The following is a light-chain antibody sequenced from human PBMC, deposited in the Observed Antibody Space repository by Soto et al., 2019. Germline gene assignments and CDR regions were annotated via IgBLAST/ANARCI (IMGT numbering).Light chain of an antibody. CDR1: KTVSSS. V-gene: IGKV3-11*01. Sequence: EIVLTQSPATLSLSPGERATLSCRASKTVSSSLAWYQQKPGQAPRLLIYEVSNRATGIPARFSVSGSGADFTLTISSLEPGDFALYYGHQHINWPLTFGGGTKV. CDR2: EVS. CDR3: HQHINWPLT. J-gene: IGKJ4*01.